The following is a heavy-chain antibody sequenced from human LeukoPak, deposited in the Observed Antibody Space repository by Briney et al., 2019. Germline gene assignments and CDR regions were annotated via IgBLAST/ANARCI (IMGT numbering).Heavy chain of an antibody. CDR1: GGSISSYY. J-gene: IGHJ4*02. Sequence: SETLSLTCTASGGSISSYYWSWIRQPPGKGLEWIGYINYSGSTNYNPSLKSRVTISVDTSKNQFSLKLSSVTAADTAVYYCARNTAVMGRFDYWGQGTLVTVSS. CDR3: ARNTAVMGRFDY. D-gene: IGHD6-19*01. V-gene: IGHV4-59*08. CDR2: INYSGST.